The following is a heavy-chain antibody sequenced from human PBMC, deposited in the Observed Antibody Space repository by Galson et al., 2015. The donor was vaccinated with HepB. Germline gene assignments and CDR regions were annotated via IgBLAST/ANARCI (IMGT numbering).Heavy chain of an antibody. J-gene: IGHJ4*02. CDR1: GFTFSDYY. D-gene: IGHD3-16*01. V-gene: IGHV3-11*01. CDR3: AREYLEYGGVFDY. Sequence: SLRLSCAASGFTFSDYYMSWIRQAPGKGLEWVSYISSSGSTIYYADSVKGRFTISRDNAKNSLYLQMNGLRAEDTAVYYCAREYLEYGGVFDYWGQGTLVTVSS. CDR2: ISSSGSTI.